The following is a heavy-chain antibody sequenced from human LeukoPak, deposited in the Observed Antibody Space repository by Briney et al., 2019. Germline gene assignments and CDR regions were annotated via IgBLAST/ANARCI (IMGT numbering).Heavy chain of an antibody. D-gene: IGHD2-21*01. Sequence: GASVKVSCKASGYIFTGYYMHWVRQAPGQGLEWMGMINPSISSRTYAQKFQGRVTVTSDTSTSTVYMEVSSLRSEDTAIYYCARSGMWFSTNDWGQGTLVTVSS. CDR1: GYIFTGYY. CDR2: INPSISSR. J-gene: IGHJ4*02. V-gene: IGHV1-46*01. CDR3: ARSGMWFSTND.